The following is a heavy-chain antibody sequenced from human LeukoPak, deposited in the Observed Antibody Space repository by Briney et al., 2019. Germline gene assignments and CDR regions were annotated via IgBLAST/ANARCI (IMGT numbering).Heavy chain of an antibody. Sequence: GGTLRLSCAASGFTFSSYGMSWVRQAPGKGLEWVSAISGSGGSTYYADSVKGRFTISRDNSKNTMYLQMNSLRAEDTAVYYCANAGIAAAGRDYYYYMDVWGKGTTVTVSS. J-gene: IGHJ6*03. CDR1: GFTFSSYG. V-gene: IGHV3-23*01. CDR3: ANAGIAAAGRDYYYYMDV. D-gene: IGHD6-13*01. CDR2: ISGSGGST.